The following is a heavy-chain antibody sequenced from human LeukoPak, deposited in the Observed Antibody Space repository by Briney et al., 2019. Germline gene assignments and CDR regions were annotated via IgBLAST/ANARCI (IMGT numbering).Heavy chain of an antibody. V-gene: IGHV3-74*01. J-gene: IGHJ6*02. Sequence: PGGSLRLSCAASGFTFSTYWMHWVRQAPGKGLVWVSRINGDGGSRNYADSVKGRFTISRDNSKNTLYLQMNSLRAEDTAVYYCAKDELWYYYGMDVWGQGTTVTVSS. CDR3: AKDELWYYYGMDV. CDR2: INGDGGSR. CDR1: GFTFSTYW. D-gene: IGHD5-18*01.